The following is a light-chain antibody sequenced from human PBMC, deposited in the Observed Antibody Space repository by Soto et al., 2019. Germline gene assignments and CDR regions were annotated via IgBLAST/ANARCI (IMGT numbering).Light chain of an antibody. CDR2: DVS. CDR1: SSDVGGYNY. CDR3: SSYTTSRTLYVG. J-gene: IGLJ2*01. V-gene: IGLV2-14*01. Sequence: QSALTQPASVSGSPGQSITISCTGTSSDVGGYNYVSWYQQHPGKAPKLMIYDVSNRPSGVSNRFSGSKSCNTASLTISGLQAEDEAEYYCSSYTTSRTLYVGFGGGTKLPV.